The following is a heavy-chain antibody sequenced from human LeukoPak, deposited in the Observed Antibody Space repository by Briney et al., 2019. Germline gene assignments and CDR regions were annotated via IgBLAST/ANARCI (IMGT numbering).Heavy chain of an antibody. Sequence: GEPMKIPCKGSGYSFTNYWYGWVRQMPGKSREGMGIIYSDDSDTRYSPSFQGQVTIAADKSINHAYLQWSSLKAADTAIYYCARHGRAGDTQSYLDVWGKGTPVTVSS. V-gene: IGHV5-51*01. CDR3: ARHGRAGDTQSYLDV. J-gene: IGHJ6*04. CDR1: GYSFTNYW. D-gene: IGHD1-26*01. CDR2: IYSDDSDT.